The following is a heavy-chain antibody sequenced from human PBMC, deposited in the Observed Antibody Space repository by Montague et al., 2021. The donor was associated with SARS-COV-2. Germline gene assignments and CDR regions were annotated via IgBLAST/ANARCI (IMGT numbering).Heavy chain of an antibody. CDR1: GFTFSSYE. CDR2: ISSSGSTI. D-gene: IGHD5-24*01. Sequence: SLRLSCAASGFTFSSYEMNWVRQAPGKGLEWVSYISSSGSTICYADSVKGRFTISRDNAKNSLYLQMNSLRAEDTVIYYCASDSGIEIPDYYYSMDVWGQGTTVTVSS. V-gene: IGHV3-48*03. CDR3: ASDSGIEIPDYYYSMDV. J-gene: IGHJ6*02.